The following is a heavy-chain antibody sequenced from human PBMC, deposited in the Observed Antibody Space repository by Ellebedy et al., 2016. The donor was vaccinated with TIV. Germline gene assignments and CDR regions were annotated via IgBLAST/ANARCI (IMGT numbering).Heavy chain of an antibody. CDR2: ISSSSSTI. J-gene: IGHJ5*02. D-gene: IGHD6-19*01. CDR1: GFTFSSYS. V-gene: IGHV3-48*02. Sequence: GESLKISCAASGFTFSSYSMNWVRQAPGKGLEWVSYISSSSSTIYYADSVKGRFTISRDNAKNSLYLQMNSLRDEDTAVYYCARGIAVALYNWFDPWGQGTLVTVSS. CDR3: ARGIAVALYNWFDP.